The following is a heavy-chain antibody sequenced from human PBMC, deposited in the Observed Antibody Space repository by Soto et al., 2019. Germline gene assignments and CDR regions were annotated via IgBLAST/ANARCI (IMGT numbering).Heavy chain of an antibody. CDR3: VKDESINWYSGHFRH. CDR2: INWNSGSI. V-gene: IGHV3-9*01. J-gene: IGHJ1*01. CDR1: GFTFDDYA. Sequence: GGSLRLYCAASGFTFDDYAMHWVRQVPGKGLEWVSGINWNSGSIGYGDSVKGRFAISRDNAKNSLHLQMNSLSAEDTAFYYCVKDESINWYSGHFRHWGQGTLVTVSS. D-gene: IGHD6-13*01.